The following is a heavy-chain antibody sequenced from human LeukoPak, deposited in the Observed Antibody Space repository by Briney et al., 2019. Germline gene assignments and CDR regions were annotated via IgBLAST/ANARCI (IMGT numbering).Heavy chain of an antibody. V-gene: IGHV3-73*01. Sequence: GGSLRLSCAASGFTFSGSAMHWVRQASGKGLEWVGRIRSKANSYATAYAASVKGRFTISRDDSKNTAYLQMNSLKTEDTAVYYCTRHLPDLTYYDFWSGYHTYDYYYYMDVWGKGTTVTVSS. D-gene: IGHD3-3*01. CDR1: GFTFSGSA. CDR2: IRSKANSYAT. J-gene: IGHJ6*03. CDR3: TRHLPDLTYYDFWSGYHTYDYYYYMDV.